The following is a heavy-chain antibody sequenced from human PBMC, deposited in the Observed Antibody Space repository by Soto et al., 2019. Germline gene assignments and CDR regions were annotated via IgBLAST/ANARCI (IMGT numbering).Heavy chain of an antibody. CDR3: ARFNWYFDL. J-gene: IGHJ2*01. Sequence: QVQLQESGPGLVKPSETLSLTCTVSGGPISSYYWSWIRQPPGKGLEWIGYIYYSGSTNYNPSLTSRVNTSVDTSKNHFSLKLSSVTAADTAVYYCARFNWYFDLWGRGTLVTVSA. CDR2: IYYSGST. V-gene: IGHV4-59*08. CDR1: GGPISSYY.